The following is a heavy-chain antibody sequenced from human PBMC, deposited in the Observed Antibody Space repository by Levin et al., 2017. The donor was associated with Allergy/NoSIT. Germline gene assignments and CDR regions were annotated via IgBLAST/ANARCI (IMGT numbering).Heavy chain of an antibody. CDR2: VYSSGDT. V-gene: IGHV4-39*07. J-gene: IGHJ4*02. Sequence: TGGSLRLSCTVSGDSIRSSSYYWGWFRQPPGKGLEWIGSVYSSGDTYYNPSLKSRVTISVDTSKNQFSLKLSSVTAADTAVYYCARDKTYYNILTGYSTGYYFDFWGQGTRVTVSS. CDR3: ARDKTYYNILTGYSTGYYFDF. CDR1: GDSIRSSSYY. D-gene: IGHD3-9*01.